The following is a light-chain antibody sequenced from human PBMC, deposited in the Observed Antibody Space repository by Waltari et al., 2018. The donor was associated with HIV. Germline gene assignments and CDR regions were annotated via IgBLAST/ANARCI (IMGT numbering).Light chain of an antibody. Sequence: SSELTQDPAVSVALGQTVRITCQGDSLRNYFANWYQQKPGQAPVLVIYGENNRPSGIPDRVSGSSSGSTASLTITGAQAEDEADYYCNSRDSSGNLYVVFGGGTKLTVL. CDR3: NSRDSSGNLYVV. J-gene: IGLJ2*01. CDR1: SLRNYF. CDR2: GEN. V-gene: IGLV3-19*01.